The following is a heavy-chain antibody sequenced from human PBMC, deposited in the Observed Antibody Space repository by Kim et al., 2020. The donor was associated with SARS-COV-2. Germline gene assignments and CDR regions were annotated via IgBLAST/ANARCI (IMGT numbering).Heavy chain of an antibody. Sequence: PSFQGQVTISADKSISTAYLQWSSLKASDTAMYYCARHRLGPAHTTYFDYWGQGTLVTVSS. D-gene: IGHD1-1*01. V-gene: IGHV5-51*01. CDR3: ARHRLGPAHTTYFDY. J-gene: IGHJ4*02.